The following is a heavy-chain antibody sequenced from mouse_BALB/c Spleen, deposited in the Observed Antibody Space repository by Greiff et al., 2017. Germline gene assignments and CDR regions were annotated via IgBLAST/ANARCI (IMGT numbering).Heavy chain of an antibody. CDR1: GYTFTSYW. CDR2: INPSNGRT. J-gene: IGHJ2*01. CDR3: ARCLITTKDLLDY. V-gene: IGHV1S81*02. D-gene: IGHD1-1*01. Sequence: QVQLKQPGAELVKPGASVKLSCKASGYTFTSYWMHWVKQRPGQGLEWIREINPSNGRTNYNEKFKSKATLTVDKSSSTAYMQLSSLTSEDSAVYYCARCLITTKDLLDYWGQGTTLTVSS.